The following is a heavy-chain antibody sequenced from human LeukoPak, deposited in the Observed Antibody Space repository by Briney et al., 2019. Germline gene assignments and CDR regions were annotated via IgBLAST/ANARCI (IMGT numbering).Heavy chain of an antibody. D-gene: IGHD3-22*01. Sequence: SETLSLTCTVSGGSISSYYWSWIRQPPGKGLEWIGYIYYSGSTNYNPSLKSRVTISVDTSKNQFSLKLSSVTAADTAVYYCARHRSSGYYPWYFDLWGRGTLVTVSS. V-gene: IGHV4-59*08. CDR1: GGSISSYY. CDR2: IYYSGST. J-gene: IGHJ2*01. CDR3: ARHRSSGYYPWYFDL.